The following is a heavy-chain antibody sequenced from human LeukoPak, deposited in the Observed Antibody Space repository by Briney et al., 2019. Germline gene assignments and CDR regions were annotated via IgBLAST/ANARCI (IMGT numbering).Heavy chain of an antibody. D-gene: IGHD3-10*01. CDR2: INHSGST. J-gene: IGHJ4*02. CDR3: AISGYGSGTSFDY. Sequence: SETLSLTCAVYGGSFSGYYWSWIRQPPGKGLEWIGEINHSGSTNYNPSLKSRVTISVDTSKNQFSLKLSSVTAADTAVYYCAISGYGSGTSFDYWGQGTLVTVSS. V-gene: IGHV4-34*01. CDR1: GGSFSGYY.